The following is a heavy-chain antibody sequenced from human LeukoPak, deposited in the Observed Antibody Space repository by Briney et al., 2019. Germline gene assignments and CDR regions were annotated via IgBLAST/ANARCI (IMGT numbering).Heavy chain of an antibody. Sequence: GGTLRLSCAASGFTFSSYSMNWVRQAPGKGLEWVSSISSSSSDIYYADSVKGRFTISIDNAKNSLYLQMNRLRAEDTAEYYCAKLSPEFEVDYWGQGTLVTVSS. CDR2: ISSSSSDI. CDR1: GFTFSSYS. J-gene: IGHJ4*02. CDR3: AKLSPEFEVDY. D-gene: IGHD2-15*01. V-gene: IGHV3-21*04.